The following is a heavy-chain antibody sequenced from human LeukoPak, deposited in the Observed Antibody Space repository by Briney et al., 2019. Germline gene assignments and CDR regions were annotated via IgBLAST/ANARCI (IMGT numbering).Heavy chain of an antibody. CDR3: ARPAYYDSSGYLDAFDI. Sequence: GASVKVSCKASGYTFTGYYMHWVRQAPGQGLEWMGWINPNSGGTNYAQKSQGWVTMTRDTSISTAYMGLSRLRSDDTAVYYCARPAYYDSSGYLDAFDIWGQGTMVTVSS. D-gene: IGHD3-22*01. CDR1: GYTFTGYY. J-gene: IGHJ3*02. CDR2: INPNSGGT. V-gene: IGHV1-2*04.